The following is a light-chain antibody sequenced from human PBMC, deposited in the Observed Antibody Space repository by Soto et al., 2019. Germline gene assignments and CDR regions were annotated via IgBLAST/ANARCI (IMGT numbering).Light chain of an antibody. CDR3: QHYNTYPWT. CDR1: QSISNH. J-gene: IGKJ1*01. V-gene: IGKV1-17*01. Sequence: DIQMTHFPSSLSASVEDRVISTCRASQSISNHVNWYQQKTGKAPKLLRCAASTLQSGVPSRFSGSGSGTEFTLTISSLQLGDGATDYCQHYNTYPWTFGPGTKVDIK. CDR2: AAS.